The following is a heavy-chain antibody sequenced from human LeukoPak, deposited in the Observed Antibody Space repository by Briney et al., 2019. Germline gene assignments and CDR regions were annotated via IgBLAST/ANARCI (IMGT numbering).Heavy chain of an antibody. V-gene: IGHV4-61*02. Sequence: SETLSLTCTVSGGSISSGSYYWSWIRQPAGKGLEYLGRFYSTGSTNYNPSLRSRVTISADTSKNHFSLKLSSVTAADTAAYYCARDQTYSGSGIYTYFDYWGQGILVTVSS. J-gene: IGHJ4*02. CDR3: ARDQTYSGSGIYTYFDY. CDR1: GGSISSGSYY. CDR2: FYSTGST. D-gene: IGHD3-10*01.